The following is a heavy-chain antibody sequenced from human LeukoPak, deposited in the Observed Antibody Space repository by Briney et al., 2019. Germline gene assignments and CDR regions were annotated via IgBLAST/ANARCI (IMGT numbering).Heavy chain of an antibody. V-gene: IGHV3-30*01. CDR2: ISYDGSNK. D-gene: IGHD3-3*01. J-gene: IGHJ4*02. CDR1: GFTFSRYA. Sequence: PGRSLRLSCAASGFTFSRYAMHWVRQAPGKGLEWVAVISYDGSNKYYADSVKGRFTISRDNSKNTLYLQMNSLRAEDTAVYYCARDKVLSWLLVEYYFDYWGQGTLVTVSS. CDR3: ARDKVLSWLLVEYYFDY.